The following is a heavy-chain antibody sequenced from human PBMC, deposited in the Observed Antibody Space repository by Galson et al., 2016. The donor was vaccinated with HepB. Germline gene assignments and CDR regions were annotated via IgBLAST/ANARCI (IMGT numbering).Heavy chain of an antibody. D-gene: IGHD6-13*01. J-gene: IGHJ3*01. V-gene: IGHV4-28*01. CDR2: MYSTGTT. CDR1: DYTITTKAF. CDR3: VGSNWYEAFDV. Sequence: SETLSLTCAVSDYTITTKAFWAWIRQPPGKGLQWIGYMYSTGTTYCDPSLKGRVTMSVDPSNNQLSLELKSLTAMDTAVYYCVGSNWYEAFDVWGRGTMVSVS.